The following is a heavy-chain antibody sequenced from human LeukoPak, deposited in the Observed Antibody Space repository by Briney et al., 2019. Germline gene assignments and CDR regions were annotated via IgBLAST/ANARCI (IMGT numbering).Heavy chain of an antibody. D-gene: IGHD3-22*01. CDR3: AKVFRSSGYYFWYFDL. Sequence: PGGSLRLSCAASGFTVSSNYMTWVRQAPGKGLEWVSTISGSGGSTYYAASVKGRFTISRDNSKSTLYLQMSSLSGEDTAVYYCAKVFRSSGYYFWYFDLWGRGTLVTVSS. CDR1: GFTVSSNY. V-gene: IGHV3-23*01. CDR2: ISGSGGST. J-gene: IGHJ2*01.